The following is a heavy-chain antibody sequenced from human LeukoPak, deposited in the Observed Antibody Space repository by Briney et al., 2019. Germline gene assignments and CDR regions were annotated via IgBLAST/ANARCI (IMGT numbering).Heavy chain of an antibody. CDR1: GYTFTNYD. D-gene: IGHD2-15*01. CDR2: ISANNGNT. Sequence: ASVKVSCKASGYTFTNYDISWVRQAPGQGLEWMGWISANNGNTNYAQKFQGRVIMTTDTSTSTAYMELGSLRSDDTAVHYCAREDCSGGSCYMGDYWGQGNLVTVSS. J-gene: IGHJ4*02. CDR3: AREDCSGGSCYMGDY. V-gene: IGHV1-18*01.